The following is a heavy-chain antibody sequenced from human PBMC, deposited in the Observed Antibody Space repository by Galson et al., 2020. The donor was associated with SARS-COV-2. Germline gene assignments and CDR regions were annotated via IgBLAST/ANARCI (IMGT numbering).Heavy chain of an antibody. V-gene: IGHV4-39*01. CDR2: ISYSGST. CDR3: ARHAKDTAMVNYMDV. Sequence: SETLSLTCTVSGGSISSTIYYWGWIRQPPGRGLEWIGSISYSGSTYYNPSLKRRVTISGDMSKNQFSLRLSSVTAADTAVYYCARHAKDTAMVNYMDVWGRGTTVTISS. CDR1: GGSISSTIYY. D-gene: IGHD5-18*01. J-gene: IGHJ6*03.